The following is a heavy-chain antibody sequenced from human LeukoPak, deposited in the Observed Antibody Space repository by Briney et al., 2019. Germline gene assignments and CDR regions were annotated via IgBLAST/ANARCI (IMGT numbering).Heavy chain of an antibody. J-gene: IGHJ4*02. CDR3: ARHVGYYDSSGTPS. Sequence: GGSLRLSCAASGFTVSSNYMSWVRQAPGKGLEWVSVIYSGGSTYYADSVKGRFTISRDNSKDTLYLQMNSLRAEDTAVYYCARHVGYYDSSGTPSWGQGTLVTVSS. CDR1: GFTVSSNY. V-gene: IGHV3-66*04. CDR2: IYSGGST. D-gene: IGHD3-22*01.